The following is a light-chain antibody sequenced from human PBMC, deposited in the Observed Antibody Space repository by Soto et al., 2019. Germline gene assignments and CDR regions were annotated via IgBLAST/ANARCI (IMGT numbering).Light chain of an antibody. CDR2: DNN. V-gene: IGLV1-51*01. CDR1: NSNVGYYY. J-gene: IGLJ2*01. Sequence: QSVLTQPPSVSAAPGQKVTISCSGNNSNVGYYYVSWYQQVPGTAPKLLIFDNNRRPSGIPDRFSGSTSGTSATLGITGLXXXXXXXXXCGTXDGGLSGMLFGGGTKLTVL. CDR3: GTXDGGLSGML.